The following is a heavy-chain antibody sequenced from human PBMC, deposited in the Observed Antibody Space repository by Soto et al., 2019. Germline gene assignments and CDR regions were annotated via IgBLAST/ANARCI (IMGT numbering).Heavy chain of an antibody. CDR3: ARELIKDYDILTGYSRLNWFDP. Sequence: SETLSLTCTVSGGSISSGDYYWSWIRQPPGKGLEWIGYIYYSGSTYYNPSLKSRVTISVDTSKNQFSLKLSSVTAADTAVYYCARELIKDYDILTGYSRLNWFDPWGQGTLVTVS. V-gene: IGHV4-30-4*01. CDR1: GGSISSGDYY. CDR2: IYYSGST. D-gene: IGHD3-9*01. J-gene: IGHJ5*02.